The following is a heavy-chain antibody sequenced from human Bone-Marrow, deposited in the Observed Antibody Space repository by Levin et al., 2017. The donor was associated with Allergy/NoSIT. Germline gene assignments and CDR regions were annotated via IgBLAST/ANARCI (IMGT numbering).Heavy chain of an antibody. D-gene: IGHD3-10*01. CDR2: ISGSGGST. CDR3: AKGTLGELWPHRPDYFDY. CDR1: GFTFSSYA. Sequence: PGGSLRLSCAASGFTFSSYAMSWVRQAPGKGLEWVSAISGSGGSTYYADSVKGRFTISRDNSKNTLYLQMNSLRAEDTAVYYCAKGTLGELWPHRPDYFDYWGQGTLVTVSS. J-gene: IGHJ4*02. V-gene: IGHV3-23*01.